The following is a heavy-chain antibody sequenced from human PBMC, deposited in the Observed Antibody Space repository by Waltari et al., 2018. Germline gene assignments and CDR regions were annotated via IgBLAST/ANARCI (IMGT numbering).Heavy chain of an antibody. Sequence: QVQLVQSGDEVKKPGASVKVSCKVSGYTLSEVSMHWVRQAPGKGLEWMGGFVPEHGEMIYARKFQGRVTMTEDTSADTAYMELISLRSGDTAVYYCATDQGPTGFDYWGQGTLVTVSS. CDR2: FVPEHGEM. CDR3: ATDQGPTGFDY. J-gene: IGHJ4*02. CDR1: GYTLSEVS. D-gene: IGHD1-1*01. V-gene: IGHV1-24*01.